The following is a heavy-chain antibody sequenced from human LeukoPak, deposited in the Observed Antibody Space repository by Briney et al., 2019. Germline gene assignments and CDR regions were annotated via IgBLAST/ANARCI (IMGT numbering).Heavy chain of an antibody. CDR1: GFTFSSYE. V-gene: IGHV3-48*03. Sequence: PGGSLRLSCAASGFTFSSYEMNWVRQGPGKGLEWVSYISSSGSTIYYADSVKGRFTISRDNAKNSLYLQMNSLRAEDTAVYYCASEGEYSGYDYYYYYGMDVWGKGTTVTVSS. J-gene: IGHJ6*04. D-gene: IGHD5-12*01. CDR3: ASEGEYSGYDYYYYYGMDV. CDR2: ISSSGSTI.